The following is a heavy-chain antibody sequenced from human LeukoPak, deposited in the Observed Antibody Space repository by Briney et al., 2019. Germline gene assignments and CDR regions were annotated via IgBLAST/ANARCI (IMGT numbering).Heavy chain of an antibody. J-gene: IGHJ5*01. CDR1: GFTFSSYA. CDR2: ISGSGGST. D-gene: IGHD2-15*01. V-gene: IGHV3-23*01. CDR3: ARRYCSGGSCSGNWFDS. Sequence: GGSLRLSCAASGFTFSSYAMSWVRQAPGKGLKWVSAISGSGGSTYYADSVKGRFTISRDNSKNTLYLQMNSLRAEDTAVYYCARRYCSGGSCSGNWFDSWGQGTLVTVSS.